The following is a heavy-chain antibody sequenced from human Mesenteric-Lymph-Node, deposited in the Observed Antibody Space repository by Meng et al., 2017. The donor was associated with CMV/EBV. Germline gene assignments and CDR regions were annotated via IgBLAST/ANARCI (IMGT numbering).Heavy chain of an antibody. CDR1: GGSISSYY. CDR2: IFSSGNT. V-gene: IGHV4-59*03. D-gene: IGHD2-21*01. Sequence: SETLSLTCTVSGGSISSYYWSWIRQPPGKGLEWIGYIFSSGNTHYNVSLETRTTISIDTSKSQFSLKLRSATAADTAVYYCAHMRGIGRWFDPWGQGTLVTVSS. CDR3: AHMRGIGRWFDP. J-gene: IGHJ5*02.